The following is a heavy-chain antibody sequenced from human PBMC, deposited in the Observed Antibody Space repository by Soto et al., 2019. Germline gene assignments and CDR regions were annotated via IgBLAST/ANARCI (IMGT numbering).Heavy chain of an antibody. CDR1: GGSFSGYY. CDR3: ARGFSRDIAVAGY. D-gene: IGHD6-19*01. V-gene: IGHV4-34*01. CDR2: INHSGST. Sequence: SETLSLTCAVYGGSFSGYYWSWVRQPPGKGLEWIGEINHSGSTNYNPSLKSRVTISVDTSKNQFSLKLSSVTAADTAVYYCARGFSRDIAVAGYWGQGTLVTVSS. J-gene: IGHJ4*02.